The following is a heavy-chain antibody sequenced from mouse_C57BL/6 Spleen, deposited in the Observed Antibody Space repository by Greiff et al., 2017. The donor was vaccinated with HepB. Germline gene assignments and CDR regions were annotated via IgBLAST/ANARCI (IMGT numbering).Heavy chain of an antibody. D-gene: IGHD1-2*01. CDR2: IDPSDSYT. CDR3: ARESSLLRYFDY. V-gene: IGHV1-59*01. Sequence: VQLQQPGAELVRPGTSGKWSCKASGYTFTSYWRHGVKQRPGQGLEWIGVIDPSDSYTNYNQKFKGKAKLTVDTSSSTAYMQLSSLTSEDSAVYYCARESSLLRYFDYWGQGTTLTVSS. CDR1: GYTFTSYW. J-gene: IGHJ2*01.